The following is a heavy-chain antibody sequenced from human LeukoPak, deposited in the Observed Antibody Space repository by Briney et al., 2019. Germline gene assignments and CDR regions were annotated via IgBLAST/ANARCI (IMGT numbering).Heavy chain of an antibody. V-gene: IGHV3-53*01. Sequence: PGESLRLSCAASGFTVSSNYMSWVRQAPGKGLEWVSVIYSGGSTYYADSVKGRFTISRDNSKNTLYLQMNSLRAEDTAVYYCARLDILTGYYFDYWGQGTLVTVSS. CDR3: ARLDILTGYYFDY. CDR2: IYSGGST. J-gene: IGHJ4*02. D-gene: IGHD3-9*01. CDR1: GFTVSSNY.